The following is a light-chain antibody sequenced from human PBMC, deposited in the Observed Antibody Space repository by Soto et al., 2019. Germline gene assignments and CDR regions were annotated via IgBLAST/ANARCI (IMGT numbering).Light chain of an antibody. CDR2: GAS. CDR3: QQYGGSPPYT. Sequence: EIVLTQSPGTLSLSPGERATLSCRASHSVSSSYLAWYQQKPGQGPRLLIYGASSRATGIPDRFSGSRSGTDFTLTISRLEPEDFAVYYCQQYGGSPPYTFGQGTKLEIK. J-gene: IGKJ2*01. V-gene: IGKV3-20*01. CDR1: HSVSSSY.